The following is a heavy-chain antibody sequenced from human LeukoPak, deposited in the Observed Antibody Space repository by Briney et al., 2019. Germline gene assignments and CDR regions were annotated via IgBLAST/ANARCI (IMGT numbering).Heavy chain of an antibody. J-gene: IGHJ2*01. CDR2: IKSDGSST. CDR1: GITLSTYW. V-gene: IGHV3-74*01. CDR3: ARVPRRFCSSGPCSPFWYFDL. D-gene: IGHD2-2*01. Sequence: GGSLRLSCAASGITLSTYWMHWVRQAPGKGLVWVALIKSDGSSTSYADSVKGRFTISRDNAKNTLYLHMSSLRAEDTALYYCARVPRRFCSSGPCSPFWYFDLWGRGTLVTVSS.